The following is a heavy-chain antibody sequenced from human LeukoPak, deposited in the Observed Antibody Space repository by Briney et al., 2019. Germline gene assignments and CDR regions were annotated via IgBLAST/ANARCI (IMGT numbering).Heavy chain of an antibody. V-gene: IGHV3-30*18. Sequence: PGGSLRLSCAASGFTFSSYGMYWVRQAPGKGLEWVAVISYDGSNKYYADSVKGRFTISRDNSKNTLYLQMNSLRAEDTAVYYCAKADIVATWSFDYWGQGTLVTVSS. J-gene: IGHJ4*02. D-gene: IGHD5-12*01. CDR2: ISYDGSNK. CDR3: AKADIVATWSFDY. CDR1: GFTFSSYG.